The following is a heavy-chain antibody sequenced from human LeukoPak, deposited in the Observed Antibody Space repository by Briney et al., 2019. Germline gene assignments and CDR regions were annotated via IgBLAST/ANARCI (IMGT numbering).Heavy chain of an antibody. CDR3: AGRYCSGGSCYSYFDY. D-gene: IGHD2-15*01. Sequence: SVKVSCKASGGTFSSYAISWVRQAPGRGLEWMGGIIPIFGTANYAQKFQGRVAITADESTSTAYMELSSLRSEDTAVYYCAGRYCSGGSCYSYFDYWGQGTLVTVSS. V-gene: IGHV1-69*13. CDR1: GGTFSSYA. J-gene: IGHJ4*02. CDR2: IIPIFGTA.